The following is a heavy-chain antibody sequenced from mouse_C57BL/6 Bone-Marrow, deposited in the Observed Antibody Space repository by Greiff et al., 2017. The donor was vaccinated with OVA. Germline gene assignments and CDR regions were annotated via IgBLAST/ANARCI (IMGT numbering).Heavy chain of an antibody. V-gene: IGHV5-17*01. CDR3: ARSIYDGYTLAY. CDR1: GFTFSDYG. CDR2: ISSGSSTI. J-gene: IGHJ3*01. Sequence: EVQVVESGGGLVKPGGSLKLSCAASGFTFSDYGMHWVRQAPEKGLEWVAYISSGSSTIYYADTVKGRFTISRDNAKNTLFLQMTSLRSEDTAMYYCARSIYDGYTLAYWGQGTLVTVSA. D-gene: IGHD2-3*01.